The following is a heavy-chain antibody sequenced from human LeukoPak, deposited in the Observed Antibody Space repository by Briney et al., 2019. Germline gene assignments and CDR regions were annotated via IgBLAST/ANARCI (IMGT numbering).Heavy chain of an antibody. D-gene: IGHD6-19*01. CDR3: ARDSGYSSALDY. CDR2: IYYSGST. V-gene: IGHV4-61*08. Sequence: SETLSLTCTVSGGSISSGGYYWSWLRQHPGKGLEWIGYIYYSGSTNYNPSLKSRVTISVDTSKNQFSLKLSSVTAADTAVYYCARDSGYSSALDYWGQGTLVTVSS. CDR1: GGSISSGGYY. J-gene: IGHJ4*02.